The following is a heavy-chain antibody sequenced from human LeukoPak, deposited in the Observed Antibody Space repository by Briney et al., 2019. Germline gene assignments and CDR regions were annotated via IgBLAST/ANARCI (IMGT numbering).Heavy chain of an antibody. CDR3: ARVGRYSYGPDY. CDR1: GGSFSGYY. CDR2: INRSGST. D-gene: IGHD5-18*01. Sequence: SETLSLTCAVYGGSFSGYYWSWLPQAPGKGLGGTGEINRSGSTNYNPSPKSRVTISVDTSKNQFSLKLSSVTAADTAVYYCARVGRYSYGPDYWGQGTLVTVSS. V-gene: IGHV4-34*01. J-gene: IGHJ4*02.